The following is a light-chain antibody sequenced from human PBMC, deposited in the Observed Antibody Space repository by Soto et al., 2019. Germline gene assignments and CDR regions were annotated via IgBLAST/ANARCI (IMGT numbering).Light chain of an antibody. CDR1: SGHSSYA. Sequence: QSVLTQSPSASASLGASVKLTCTLSSGHSSYAIAWHQQQPEKGPRYLMKVNSAGTYSKGDGIPDRFSGSSSGAERYLTISSLQSDDEADYYCQTWNTGTWVLGGGTKLTVL. V-gene: IGLV4-69*01. CDR2: VNSAGTY. CDR3: QTWNTGTWV. J-gene: IGLJ3*02.